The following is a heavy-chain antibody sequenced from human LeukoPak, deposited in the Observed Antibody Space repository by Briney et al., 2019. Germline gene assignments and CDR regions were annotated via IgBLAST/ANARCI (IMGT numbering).Heavy chain of an antibody. CDR3: ARGLYYYGSGSYYKAPFQH. CDR1: GGSFSGYY. V-gene: IGHV4-34*01. Sequence: SETLSLTCAVYGGSFSGYYWSWIRQPPGKGLEWIGEINHSGSTNYNPSLKSRVTISVDTSKNQLSLKLSSVTAADTAVYYCARGLYYYGSGSYYKAPFQHWGQGTLVTVSS. CDR2: INHSGST. J-gene: IGHJ1*01. D-gene: IGHD3-10*01.